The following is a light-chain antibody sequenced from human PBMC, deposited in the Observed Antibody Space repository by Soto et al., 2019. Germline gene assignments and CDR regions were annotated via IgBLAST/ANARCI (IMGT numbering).Light chain of an antibody. Sequence: EIVMTQSPATLSVSPGERATLSCRASQSVSSNLAWYQQKPGQAPRLLIYGASTRATGIPARFRGSGSGTEFTLTISSLQSEDFAVYYCQQYNNWPWTFGQGPKVEIK. CDR3: QQYNNWPWT. J-gene: IGKJ1*01. V-gene: IGKV3-15*01. CDR1: QSVSSN. CDR2: GAS.